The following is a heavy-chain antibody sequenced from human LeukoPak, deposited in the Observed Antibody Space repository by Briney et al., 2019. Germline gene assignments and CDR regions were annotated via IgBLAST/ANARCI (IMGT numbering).Heavy chain of an antibody. J-gene: IGHJ4*02. V-gene: IGHV3-9*01. Sequence: GGSLRLSCAASGFTFSSYAMHWVRHAPGKGLEWVSGISWNSGSIGYADSVKGRFTISRDNAKNSLYLQMNSLRAEDTALYYCAKSSTYDSSGGGSDYWGQGTLVTVSS. CDR1: GFTFSSYA. CDR3: AKSSTYDSSGGGSDY. D-gene: IGHD3-22*01. CDR2: ISWNSGSI.